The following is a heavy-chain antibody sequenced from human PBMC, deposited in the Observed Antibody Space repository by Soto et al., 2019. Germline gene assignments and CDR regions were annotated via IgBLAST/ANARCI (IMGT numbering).Heavy chain of an antibody. Sequence: ASVKVSCKASGYTFTSYYMHWVRQAPGQGLEWMGIINPSGGSTSYAQKFQGRVTMTRDTSTSTVYMELSSLRSEDTAVYYCARSEFSRDGYNWRNINNWFDPWGQGTLVTVSS. CDR1: GYTFTSYY. D-gene: IGHD5-12*01. J-gene: IGHJ5*02. V-gene: IGHV1-46*01. CDR3: ARSEFSRDGYNWRNINNWFDP. CDR2: INPSGGST.